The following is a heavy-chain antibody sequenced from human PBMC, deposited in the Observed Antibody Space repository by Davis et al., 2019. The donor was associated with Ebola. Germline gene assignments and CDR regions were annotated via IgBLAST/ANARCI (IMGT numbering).Heavy chain of an antibody. V-gene: IGHV3-11*06. CDR3: ARGSSGYPYYYYYYGMDV. J-gene: IGHJ6*02. CDR1: GFTFSDYY. Sequence: GESLKISCAASGFTFSDYYMSWIRQAPGKGLEWVSYISSSSSYTNYADSVKGRFTISRDNAKNSLYLQMNSLRAEDTAVYYCARGSSGYPYYYYYYGMDVWGQGTTVTVSS. CDR2: ISSSSSYT. D-gene: IGHD3-22*01.